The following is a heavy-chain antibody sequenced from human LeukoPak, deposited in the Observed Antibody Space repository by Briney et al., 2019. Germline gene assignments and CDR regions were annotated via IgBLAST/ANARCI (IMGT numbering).Heavy chain of an antibody. V-gene: IGHV3-48*01. CDR1: GFTFSSYS. J-gene: IGHJ4*02. CDR3: AREGDGIAAPFDY. CDR2: ISSSSSTI. Sequence: GGSLRLSCAASGFTFSSYSMNWVRQAPGKGLEWVSYISSSSSTIYYADSVKGRFTISRDNAKNSLYLQMNSLRAEDTAVYYCAREGDGIAAPFDYWGQGTLVTVSS. D-gene: IGHD6-13*01.